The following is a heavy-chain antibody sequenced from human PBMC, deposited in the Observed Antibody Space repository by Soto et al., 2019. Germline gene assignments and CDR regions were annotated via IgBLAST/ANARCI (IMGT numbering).Heavy chain of an antibody. CDR1: GGSFSGYY. J-gene: IGHJ4*02. CDR2: INHSGST. V-gene: IGHV4-34*01. CDR3: ARRYGGTPDY. D-gene: IGHD4-17*01. Sequence: PSETLSLTCAVYGGSFSGYYWTWIRQPPGTGLEWIGEINHSGSTYYNPSLKSRVTISVDTSKNQFSLKLTSVTAADTAVYYCARRYGGTPDYWGQGTLVTVSS.